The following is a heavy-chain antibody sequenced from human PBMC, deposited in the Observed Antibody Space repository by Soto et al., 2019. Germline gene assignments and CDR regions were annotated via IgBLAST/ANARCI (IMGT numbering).Heavy chain of an antibody. CDR1: GVSISRGNW. V-gene: IGHV4-4*02. CDR3: ARLPVVSPREYFFDF. CDR2: IFHSGST. Sequence: SETLSLTCAVSGVSISRGNWWTWVRQSPGKGLEWIGEIFHSGSTNYNPSLESRVTMSVDKSKNHFSLTLTSVTAADTAVYYCARLPVVSPREYFFDFWGQETLVTVSS. J-gene: IGHJ4*02. D-gene: IGHD2-2*01.